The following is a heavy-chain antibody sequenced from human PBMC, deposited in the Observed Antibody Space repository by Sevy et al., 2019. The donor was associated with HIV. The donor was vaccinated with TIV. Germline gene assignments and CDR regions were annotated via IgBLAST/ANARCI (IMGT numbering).Heavy chain of an antibody. J-gene: IGHJ3*02. CDR2: ITSSGSTM. CDR1: GFTFSSHE. D-gene: IGHD4-17*01. CDR3: ASVFYGGNRDDAFDI. V-gene: IGHV3-48*03. Sequence: GGSLRLSCAASGFTFSSHEMNWVRQAPGKGLEWVSYITSSGSTMYYVDSVKGRFTISRDNAKNSLYLQMNSLRAEDSAIYYCASVFYGGNRDDAFDIWGQGTMVTVSS.